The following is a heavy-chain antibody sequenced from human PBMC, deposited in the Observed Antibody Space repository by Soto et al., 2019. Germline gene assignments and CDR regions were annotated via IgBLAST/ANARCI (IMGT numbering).Heavy chain of an antibody. CDR2: IYYSGST. D-gene: IGHD3-22*01. CDR1: GGSISSGDYY. J-gene: IGHJ4*02. V-gene: IGHV4-30-4*01. Sequence: SETLSLTCTVSGGSISSGDYYWSWIRQPPGKGLEWIGYIYYSGSTYYNPSLESRVTISVDTSKNQFSLKLSSVTAADTAVYYCARAGRGYDSSGYYGYWGQGTLVTVSS. CDR3: ARAGRGYDSSGYYGY.